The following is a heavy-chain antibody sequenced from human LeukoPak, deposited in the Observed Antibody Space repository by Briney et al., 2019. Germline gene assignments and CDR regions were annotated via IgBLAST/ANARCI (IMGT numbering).Heavy chain of an antibody. J-gene: IGHJ4*02. CDR3: ATLRVATPYYFDY. D-gene: IGHD5-12*01. V-gene: IGHV4-30-4*08. Sequence: LQTLSLTCTVFGGSISSGDYYWSWIRQPPGKGLEWIGYIYYSGSTYYNPSLKSRVTISVDTSKNQFSLKLSSVTAADTAVYYCATLRVATPYYFDYWGQGTLVTVSS. CDR1: GGSISSGDYY. CDR2: IYYSGST.